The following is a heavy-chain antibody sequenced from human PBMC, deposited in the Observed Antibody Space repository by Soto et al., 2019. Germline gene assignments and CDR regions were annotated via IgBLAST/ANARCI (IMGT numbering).Heavy chain of an antibody. CDR3: LMMYASFDY. CDR1: GFTFSSYG. J-gene: IGHJ4*02. Sequence: GGSLRLSCAASGFTFSSYGMHWVRQAPGKGLEWVAVISYDGSNKYYADSVKGRFTISRDNSKNTLYLQMNSLRADDSAVYSCLMMYASFDYGGQGTLV. V-gene: IGHV3-30*03. D-gene: IGHD2-8*01. CDR2: ISYDGSNK.